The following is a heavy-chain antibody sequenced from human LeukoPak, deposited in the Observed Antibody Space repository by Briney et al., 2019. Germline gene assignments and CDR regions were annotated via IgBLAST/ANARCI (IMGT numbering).Heavy chain of an antibody. CDR1: GGSISSGDYY. D-gene: IGHD3-10*01. Sequence: SETLSLTCTVSGGSISSGDYYWSWIRQPPGKGLEWIGYIFYSGSTYYNPSLKSRVTMSVDTSKNQFSLRLSSVTAADTAVFFCARGTYGSGNYHYFDYWGQGTLVTVSS. CDR2: IFYSGST. J-gene: IGHJ4*02. V-gene: IGHV4-30-4*01. CDR3: ARGTYGSGNYHYFDY.